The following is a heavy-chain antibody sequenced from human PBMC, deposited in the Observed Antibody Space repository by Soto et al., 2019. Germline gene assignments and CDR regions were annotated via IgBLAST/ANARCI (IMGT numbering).Heavy chain of an antibody. CDR2: ISAYNGNT. V-gene: IGHV1-18*01. CDR1: GYTCPSYG. D-gene: IGHD6-13*01. J-gene: IGHJ5*02. Sequence: ASGKVSCKASGYTCPSYGISWVRQAPGQGLEWMGWISAYNGNTNYAQKLQGRVTMTTDTSTSTAYMEQRSLRSDDTAVYYCARAPTIAGGNCCDPWGQGSLVTVSS. CDR3: ARAPTIAGGNCCDP.